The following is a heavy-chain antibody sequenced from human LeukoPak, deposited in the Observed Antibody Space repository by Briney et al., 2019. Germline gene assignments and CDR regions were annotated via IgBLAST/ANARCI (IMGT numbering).Heavy chain of an antibody. Sequence: GGTLRLSCAASGFTFSSYGMSWVRQAPGKGLEWVSAISGSGGSIYYADSVKGRFTISRDNSKNTLYLQMNSLRAEDTAVYYCARDRGWSQTYGSGTYGLDYWGQGTLVTVSS. CDR1: GFTFSSYG. J-gene: IGHJ4*02. D-gene: IGHD3-10*01. V-gene: IGHV3-23*01. CDR3: ARDRGWSQTYGSGTYGLDY. CDR2: ISGSGGSI.